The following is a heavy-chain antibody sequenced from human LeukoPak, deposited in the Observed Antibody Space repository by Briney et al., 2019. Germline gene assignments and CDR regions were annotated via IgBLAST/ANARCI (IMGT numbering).Heavy chain of an antibody. CDR2: IWYHGSAA. Sequence: PGTSLRLSCATSGFTFRNYGMHWVRQGPGKGLEWVAVIWYHGSAAYYADSVKGRFTISRDTSKNTLYLQMNSLRAEDTAVYYCARAPRTTVVTPVFGYWGQGTLVTVSS. J-gene: IGHJ4*02. CDR1: GFTFRNYG. V-gene: IGHV3-33*01. CDR3: ARAPRTTVVTPVFGY. D-gene: IGHD4-23*01.